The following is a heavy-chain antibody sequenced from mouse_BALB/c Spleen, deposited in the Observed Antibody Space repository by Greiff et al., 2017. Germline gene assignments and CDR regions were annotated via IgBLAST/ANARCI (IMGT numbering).Heavy chain of an antibody. CDR1: GYAFSSSW. CDR3: ARSYYGSRPYAMDY. V-gene: IGHV1-82*01. D-gene: IGHD1-1*01. J-gene: IGHJ4*01. Sequence: QVQLQQSGPELVKPGASVKISCKASGYAFSSSWMNWVKQRPGQGLEWIGRIYPGDGDTNYNGKFKGKATLTADKSSSTAYMQLSSLTSVDSAVYFCARSYYGSRPYAMDYWGQGTSVTVSS. CDR2: IYPGDGDT.